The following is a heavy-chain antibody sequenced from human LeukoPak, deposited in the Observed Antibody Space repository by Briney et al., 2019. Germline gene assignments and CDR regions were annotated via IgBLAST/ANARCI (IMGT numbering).Heavy chain of an antibody. CDR2: IKSKTDGGTT. D-gene: IGHD6-13*01. CDR1: GFTFSNAW. V-gene: IGHV3-15*01. Sequence: GGSLRLSCAASGFTFSNAWMNWVRQAPGKGLEWVGRIKSKTDGGTTDYAAPVKGRFTISRDDSKNTLYLQINSLKTEDTAVYYCTTEQQLVQVGWFDPWGQGTLVTVSS. CDR3: TTEQQLVQVGWFDP. J-gene: IGHJ5*02.